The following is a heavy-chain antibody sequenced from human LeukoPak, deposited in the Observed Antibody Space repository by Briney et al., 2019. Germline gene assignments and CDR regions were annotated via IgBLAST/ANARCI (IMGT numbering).Heavy chain of an antibody. V-gene: IGHV1-24*01. J-gene: IGHJ4*02. CDR2: FDPEDGET. D-gene: IGHD6-19*01. Sequence: ASVRVSCKVSGYTLTELSMHWVRQAPGKGLEWMGGFDPEDGETIYAQKFQGRVTMTEDTSTNTAYMELSSLRSEDTAVYYCATEIAVAGTNYFDYWGQGTLVTVSS. CDR3: ATEIAVAGTNYFDY. CDR1: GYTLTELS.